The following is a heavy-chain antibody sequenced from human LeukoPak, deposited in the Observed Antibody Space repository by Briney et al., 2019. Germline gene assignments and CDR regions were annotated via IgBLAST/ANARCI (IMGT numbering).Heavy chain of an antibody. J-gene: IGHJ4*02. CDR1: AFSFSDSS. D-gene: IGHD5-24*01. CDR2: IGSNSRHM. CDR3: APLGRDASNDIHYK. Sequence: GGSLRLSCVASAFSFSDSSMNWVRRAPGKGLEWLSSIGSNSRHMNYADSAKGRFTISRDNAKNSLYLQMNSLRAEDTAVYYCAPLGRDASNDIHYKWGQGTLVTVSS. V-gene: IGHV3-21*01.